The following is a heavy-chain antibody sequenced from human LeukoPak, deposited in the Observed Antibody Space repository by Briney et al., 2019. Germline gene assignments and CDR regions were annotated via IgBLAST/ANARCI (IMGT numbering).Heavy chain of an antibody. Sequence: SETLSLTCSVSGTSISSTSYYWSWVRQVPGKGLEWIGYIYYSGRTYFNPSLRSRVTISVDTSKNQFSLKLSSVTAADTAVYYCARVRYYYGSGSYYSALFWFDPWGQGTLVTVSS. CDR3: ARVRYYYGSGSYYSALFWFDP. D-gene: IGHD3-10*01. CDR2: IYYSGRT. CDR1: GTSISSTSYY. V-gene: IGHV4-39*07. J-gene: IGHJ5*02.